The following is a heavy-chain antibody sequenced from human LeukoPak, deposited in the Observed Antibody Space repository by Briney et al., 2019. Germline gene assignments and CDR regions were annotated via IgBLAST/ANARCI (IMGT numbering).Heavy chain of an antibody. J-gene: IGHJ4*02. Sequence: SETLSLTCAVYGGSFSGYYWSWIRQPPGKGLEWIGEINHSGSTNYNPSLKSRVTISVDTSKNQFSLKLSSVTAADTAVYYCARDSSGWYGGYYFDYWGQGTLVTVPS. V-gene: IGHV4-34*01. D-gene: IGHD6-19*01. CDR1: GGSFSGYY. CDR3: ARDSSGWYGGYYFDY. CDR2: INHSGST.